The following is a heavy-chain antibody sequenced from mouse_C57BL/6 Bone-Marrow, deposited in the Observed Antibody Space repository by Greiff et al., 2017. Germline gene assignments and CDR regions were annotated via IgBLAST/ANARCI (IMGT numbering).Heavy chain of an antibody. CDR3: TRGGRPWFAY. CDR2: IDPETGGT. J-gene: IGHJ3*01. CDR1: GYTFTDYE. D-gene: IGHD1-1*02. Sequence: QVQLQQSGAELVRPGASVTLSCKASGYTFTDYEMHWVKQTPVHGLEWIGAIDPETGGTAYNQKFKGKAILTADKSSSTAYMELRSLTSEDSAVYYCTRGGRPWFAYWGQGTLVTVSA. V-gene: IGHV1-15*01.